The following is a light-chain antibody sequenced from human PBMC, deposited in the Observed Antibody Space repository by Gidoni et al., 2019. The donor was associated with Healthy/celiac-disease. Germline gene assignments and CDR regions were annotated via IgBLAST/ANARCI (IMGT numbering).Light chain of an antibody. CDR1: QSVSSSY. Sequence: EIVLTQSPGTLSLSPGERATLSCRASQSVSSSYLAWYHQKPGQAPRLLIYGASSRATGLPDRFSGSGSGTGFTLTISRLEPEDFAVYYWQQYGSSYSFGQGTKLEIK. V-gene: IGKV3-20*01. J-gene: IGKJ2*03. CDR3: QQYGSSYS. CDR2: GAS.